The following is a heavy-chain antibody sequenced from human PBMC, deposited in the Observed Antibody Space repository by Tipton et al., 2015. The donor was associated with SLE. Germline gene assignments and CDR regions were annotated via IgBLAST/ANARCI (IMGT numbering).Heavy chain of an antibody. Sequence: TLSLTCAVYGGSLSDYYWSWIRQPPGKGLEWIGEINENGRATYNPSLKSRVTISVGTSRNQLSLNLRSATAADTAVYYCATNTAYYYYYYMDVWGKGTTVTVSS. CDR1: GGSLSDYY. D-gene: IGHD2/OR15-2a*01. CDR2: INENGRA. V-gene: IGHV4-34*01. CDR3: ATNTAYYYYYYMDV. J-gene: IGHJ6*03.